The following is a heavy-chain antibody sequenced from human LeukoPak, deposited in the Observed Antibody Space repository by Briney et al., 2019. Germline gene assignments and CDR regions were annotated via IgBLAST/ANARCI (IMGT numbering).Heavy chain of an antibody. D-gene: IGHD2-15*01. CDR1: GFTFSSYW. CDR3: ARDAFSCSGGSCYSGDLDY. Sequence: GGSLRLSCAASGFTFSSYWMSWVRQAPGKGLGWVANIKQDGSEKYYVDSVKGRFTISRDNAKNSLYLQMNSLRAEDTAVYYCARDAFSCSGGSCYSGDLDYWGQGTLVTVSS. CDR2: IKQDGSEK. J-gene: IGHJ4*02. V-gene: IGHV3-7*01.